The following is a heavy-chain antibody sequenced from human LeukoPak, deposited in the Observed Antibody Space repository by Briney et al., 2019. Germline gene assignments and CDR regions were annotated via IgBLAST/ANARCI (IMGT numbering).Heavy chain of an antibody. J-gene: IGHJ3*02. D-gene: IGHD3-22*01. CDR3: ARDSDYDSNAFDI. CDR2: INPNSGGT. Sequence: ASVKVSCKASRYTFTSYYMHWVRQAPGQGLEWMGWINPNSGGTNYAQKFQGRVTMTRDTSISTAYMELSRLRSDDTAVYYCARDSDYDSNAFDIWGQGTMVTVSS. CDR1: RYTFTSYY. V-gene: IGHV1-2*02.